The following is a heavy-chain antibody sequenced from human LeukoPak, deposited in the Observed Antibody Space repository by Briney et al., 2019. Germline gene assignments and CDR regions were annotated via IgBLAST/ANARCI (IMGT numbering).Heavy chain of an antibody. CDR3: ARDILGYYDSSGYYSDY. J-gene: IGHJ4*02. Sequence: GSSVRVSCKASGGTFISYAISWVRQAPGQGLEWMGRIIPIFGTANYAQKFQGRVTITTDESTSTAYMELSSLRSEDTAVYYCARDILGYYDSSGYYSDYWGQGTLVTVSS. CDR2: IIPIFGTA. D-gene: IGHD3-22*01. CDR1: GGTFISYA. V-gene: IGHV1-69*05.